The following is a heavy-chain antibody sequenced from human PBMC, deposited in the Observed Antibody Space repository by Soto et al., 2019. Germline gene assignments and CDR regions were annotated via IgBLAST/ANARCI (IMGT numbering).Heavy chain of an antibody. V-gene: IGHV2-5*02. J-gene: IGHJ5*02. D-gene: IGHD6-19*01. CDR3: ATTIGWNWFAP. CDR2: IYWDDDK. Sequence: QITLKESGPTLVKPTQTLTLTCTFSGFSLNTDGVAEDWIRQPPGKALEWLALIYWDDDKRYNPSLKTRLTVNTDTSKNQVVLTMTNMDPVDTATYYCATTIGWNWFAPWGQGTRVTVSP. CDR1: GFSLNTDGVA.